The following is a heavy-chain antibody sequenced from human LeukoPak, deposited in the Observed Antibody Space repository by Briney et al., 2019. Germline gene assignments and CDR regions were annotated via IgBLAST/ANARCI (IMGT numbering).Heavy chain of an antibody. J-gene: IGHJ4*02. CDR2: INPNSGGT. CDR3: ARVDDGTYTTVDY. CDR1: GYTFRGYY. Sequence: ASVKVSCKASGYTFRGYYLHWVRQAPGQGLEWMGWINPNSGGTKFAQRFQGRVTMTRDTSINTAYMELRRLRSDDTAVYYCARVDDGTYTTVDYWGQGTLVTVSS. D-gene: IGHD4-17*01. V-gene: IGHV1-2*02.